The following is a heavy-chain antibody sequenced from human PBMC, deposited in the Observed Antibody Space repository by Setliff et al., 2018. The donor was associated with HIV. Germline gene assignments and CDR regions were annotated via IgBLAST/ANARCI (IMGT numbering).Heavy chain of an antibody. CDR2: INPSGGST. J-gene: IGHJ5*02. CDR3: ARGDYYDSSGYSWFDP. D-gene: IGHD3-22*01. CDR1: GYTFTSYY. V-gene: IGHV1-46*01. Sequence: ASVKVSCKASGYTFTSYYMHWVRQAPGQGLEWMGIINPSGGSTSYAQKFQGRVTITADESTSTAYMELSSLRSEDTAVYYCARGDYYDSSGYSWFDPWGQGTLVTVSS.